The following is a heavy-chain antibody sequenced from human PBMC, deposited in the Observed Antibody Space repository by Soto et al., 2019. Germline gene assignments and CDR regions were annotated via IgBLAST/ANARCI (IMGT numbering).Heavy chain of an antibody. D-gene: IGHD1-26*01. CDR2: INGGNGNT. V-gene: IGHV1-3*01. CDR1: GNTVPNYP. CDR3: ARDDSGFSGSHYIDYFNY. Sequence: QVQLVQSGADLKKPGASVRVSCKASGNTVPNYPIHWVRQAPGQGLEGMGWINGGNGNTNYPEHFQGRVTLTRDTSAGTVYMQLSSLTSEDTAVYYCARDDSGFSGSHYIDYFNYWGQGALVTVSS. J-gene: IGHJ4*02.